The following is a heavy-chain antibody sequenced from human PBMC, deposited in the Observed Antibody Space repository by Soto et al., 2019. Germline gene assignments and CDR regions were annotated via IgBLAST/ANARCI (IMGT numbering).Heavy chain of an antibody. CDR3: AREGCGGDCYSSDNYWFDP. J-gene: IGHJ5*02. CDR1: GFTFSSYG. Sequence: GGSLRLSCAASGFTFSSYGMHWVRQAPGKGLEWVAVIWYDGSNKYYADSVKGRFTISRDNSKNTLYLQMNSLRAEDTAVYYCAREGCGGDCYSSDNYWFDPWGQGTLVTVSS. D-gene: IGHD2-21*02. CDR2: IWYDGSNK. V-gene: IGHV3-33*01.